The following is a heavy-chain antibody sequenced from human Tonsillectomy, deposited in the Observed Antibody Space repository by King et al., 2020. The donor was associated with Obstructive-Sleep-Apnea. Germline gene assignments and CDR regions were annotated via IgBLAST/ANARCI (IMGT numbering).Heavy chain of an antibody. V-gene: IGHV3-30*18. J-gene: IGHJ4*02. D-gene: IGHD2-15*01. CDR1: GFTFSSYG. CDR2: ISYDGSNK. Sequence: VQLVESGGGVVQPGRSLRLSCAASGFTFSSYGMHWVRQAPGKGLEWVAVISYDGSNKYYADSVKGRFTISRDNSKNTLYLQMNSLRAEDTAVYYCAKHSRSPYFFDYWGQGTLVTVSS. CDR3: AKHSRSPYFFDY.